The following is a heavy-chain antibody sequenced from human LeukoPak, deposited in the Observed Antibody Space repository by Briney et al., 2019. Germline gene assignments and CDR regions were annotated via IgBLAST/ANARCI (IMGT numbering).Heavy chain of an antibody. Sequence: SVKVSCKASGGTFSSYAISWVRQAPGQGLEWMGGIIPIFGTANYAQKFQGRVTITADESTSTAYMELSSLRSEDTVVYYCARSDPAYDFWSGYYTSDTNFDYWGQGTLVTVSS. J-gene: IGHJ4*02. D-gene: IGHD3-3*01. CDR2: IIPIFGTA. CDR1: GGTFSSYA. CDR3: ARSDPAYDFWSGYYTSDTNFDY. V-gene: IGHV1-69*13.